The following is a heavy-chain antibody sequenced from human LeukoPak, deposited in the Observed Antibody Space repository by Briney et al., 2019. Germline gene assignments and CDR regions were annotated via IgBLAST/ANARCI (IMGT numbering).Heavy chain of an antibody. CDR3: VREGCSSDSCYIGEDWFDP. CDR1: GDSIGSGIYY. V-gene: IGHV4-61*02. J-gene: IGHJ5*02. Sequence: PSETLSLTCSVSGDSIGSGIYYWSWIRQPAGKGLEWIGRIHSIGSTNYNPSLKSRVTMSVDTSKNQFSLKLTSVTAADAAVYYCVREGCSSDSCYIGEDWFDPWGQGTLVTVSS. CDR2: IHSIGST. D-gene: IGHD2-2*02.